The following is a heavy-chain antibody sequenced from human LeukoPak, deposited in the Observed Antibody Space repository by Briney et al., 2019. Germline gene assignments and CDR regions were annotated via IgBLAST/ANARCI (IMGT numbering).Heavy chain of an antibody. CDR2: IHYRGST. CDR1: HVSLSTYC. J-gene: IGHJ5*02. CDR3: ARDIYGSGHGWFDT. Sequence: SETLSLTCTVSHVSLSTYCWSWIRQPPGNGLEWMGYIHYRGSTNYNPSLISRVTISVDTSKRQLSLMLRSVTAAETAVYYCARDIYGSGHGWFDTWGQGRLVTVSS. D-gene: IGHD3-10*01. V-gene: IGHV4-59*01.